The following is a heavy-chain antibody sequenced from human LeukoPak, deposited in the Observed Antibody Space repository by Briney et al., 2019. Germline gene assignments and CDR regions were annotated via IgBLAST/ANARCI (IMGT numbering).Heavy chain of an antibody. CDR3: AREYIVVGTGAMRVLYYHGMDV. V-gene: IGHV3-7*01. J-gene: IGHJ6*02. Sequence: PGGSLRLSCAASGFTFSTYWMNWVRQAPGKGLEWVATIKQDGSEKYFVDSVKGRFTISRDNAKNSLYLQMNSLRAEDTAVYYCAREYIVVGTGAMRVLYYHGMDVWGQGTTVTVS. CDR2: IKQDGSEK. CDR1: GFTFSTYW. D-gene: IGHD2-2*01.